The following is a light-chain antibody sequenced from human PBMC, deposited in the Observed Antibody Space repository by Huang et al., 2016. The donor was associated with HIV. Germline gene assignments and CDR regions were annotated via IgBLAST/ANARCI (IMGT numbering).Light chain of an antibody. CDR3: QQYYTTPRDT. CDR2: AAS. Sequence: DIQMTQYPSSLSASVGDRVTITCRASQAIRSSLAWYQQKPGKAPKLLLFAASRLESGVPSRFSGSGSGTDYTLTISSLQPEDFATYYCQQYYTTPRDTFGQGTRLAIK. J-gene: IGKJ5*01. CDR1: QAIRSS. V-gene: IGKV1-NL1*01.